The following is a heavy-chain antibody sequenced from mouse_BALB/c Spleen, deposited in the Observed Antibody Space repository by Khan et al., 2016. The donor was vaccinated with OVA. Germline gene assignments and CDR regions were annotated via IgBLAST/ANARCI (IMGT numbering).Heavy chain of an antibody. J-gene: IGHJ3*01. CDR1: GYTFTTYT. CDR3: AREGAHHRSDGWLSY. Sequence: VQLQESGAELARPGASVKMSCKASGYTFTTYTMHWVKQRPGQGLEWIGYINPSNGYTNYTQKFKDKSTLTADKSSSTAYMQLSSLTSDYSAVYYCAREGAHHRSDGWLSYWGQGTLVTVSA. D-gene: IGHD2-14*01. V-gene: IGHV1-4*01. CDR2: INPSNGYT.